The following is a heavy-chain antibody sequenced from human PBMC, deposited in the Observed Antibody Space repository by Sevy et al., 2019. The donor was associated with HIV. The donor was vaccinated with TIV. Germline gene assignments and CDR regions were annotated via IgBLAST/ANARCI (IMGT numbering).Heavy chain of an antibody. V-gene: IGHV6-1*01. CDR3: ARADSLIGYCSGGSCYEYYYGMDV. J-gene: IGHJ6*02. Sequence: SQTLSLTCAISGDSVSSNSAAWNWIRQSPSRGLEWLRRTYYRSKWYNDYAVSVKSRITINPDTSKNQFSLQLNSVTPEDTAVYYCARADSLIGYCSGGSCYEYYYGMDVWGQGTTVTVS. CDR1: GDSVSSNSAA. D-gene: IGHD2-15*01. CDR2: TYYRSKWYN.